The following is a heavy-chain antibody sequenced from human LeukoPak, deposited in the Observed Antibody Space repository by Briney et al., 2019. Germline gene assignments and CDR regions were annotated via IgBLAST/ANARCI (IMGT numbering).Heavy chain of an antibody. D-gene: IGHD3-10*01. J-gene: IGHJ6*02. CDR3: ARGFGTRDYHYYGMDV. V-gene: IGHV4-59*01. CDR1: GGSISSYY. Sequence: SETLSLTCTVSGGSISSYYWSWIRQPPGKGLEWIGYIYYSGSTNYNPSLKSRVTISVDTSKNQFSLKLSSVTAADTAVYYCARGFGTRDYHYYGMDVWGQGTTVTVSS. CDR2: IYYSGST.